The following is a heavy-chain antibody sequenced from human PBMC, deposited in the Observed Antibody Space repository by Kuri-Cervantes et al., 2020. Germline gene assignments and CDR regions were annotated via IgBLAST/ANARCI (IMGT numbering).Heavy chain of an antibody. CDR1: GFTFSDYY. CDR3: AKSKGGTYSSGPSYMDV. D-gene: IGHD6-19*01. V-gene: IGHV3-11*04. Sequence: GESLKISCAASGFTFSDYYMSWIRQAPGKGLEWVSYISSSGSTIYYADSVKGRFTISRDNSKNTLYLEMNSLRVEDTAVYYCAKSKGGTYSSGPSYMDVWGKGTTVTVSS. CDR2: ISSSGSTI. J-gene: IGHJ6*03.